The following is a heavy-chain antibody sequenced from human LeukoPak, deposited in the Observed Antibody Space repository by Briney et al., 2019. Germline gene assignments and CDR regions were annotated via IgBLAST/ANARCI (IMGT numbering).Heavy chain of an antibody. CDR2: ISSSSSTI. V-gene: IGHV3-48*04. Sequence: GGSLRLSCAASGFTFSSYSMNWVRQAPGKGLEWVSYISSSSSTIYYADSVKGRFTISRDNAKNSLYLQMNSLRAEDTAVYYCASRNFWSGYSSVGFDYWGQGTLVTVSS. CDR1: GFTFSSYS. D-gene: IGHD3-3*01. J-gene: IGHJ4*02. CDR3: ASRNFWSGYSSVGFDY.